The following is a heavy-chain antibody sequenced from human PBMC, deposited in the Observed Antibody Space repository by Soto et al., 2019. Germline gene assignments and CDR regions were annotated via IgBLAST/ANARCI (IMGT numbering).Heavy chain of an antibody. CDR3: GKDRGGGYSYGYGDY. CDR1: GFTFSSYG. J-gene: IGHJ4*02. CDR2: ISYDGSNK. D-gene: IGHD5-18*01. Sequence: QVQLVESGGGVLQPGRSLRLSCAASGFTFSSYGMHWVRQAPGKGLEWVAVISYDGSNKYYADSVKGRFTISRDNSKNTLYLEMNSLRGEDTGVYYCGKDRGGGYSYGYGDYWGQGTLVTVSS. V-gene: IGHV3-30*18.